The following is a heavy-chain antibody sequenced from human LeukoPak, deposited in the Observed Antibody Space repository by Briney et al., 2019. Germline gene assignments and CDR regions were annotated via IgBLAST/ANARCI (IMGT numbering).Heavy chain of an antibody. D-gene: IGHD6-19*01. CDR1: GFSFSTYS. V-gene: IGHV3-21*01. CDR2: ISRNSRYI. Sequence: PGGSLRLSCAASGFSFSTYSMNWVRQAPGKGLEWVSSISRNSRYIYYADSMRGRFTISRDNAKNSLYLQMNSLRAEDTAVYYCARQQWLDGAYYFDYWGQGTLVTVSS. J-gene: IGHJ4*02. CDR3: ARQQWLDGAYYFDY.